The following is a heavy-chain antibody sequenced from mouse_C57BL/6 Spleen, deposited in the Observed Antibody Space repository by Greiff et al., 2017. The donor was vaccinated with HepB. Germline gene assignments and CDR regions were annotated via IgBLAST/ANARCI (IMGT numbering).Heavy chain of an antibody. CDR3: AREHYYGSSHYFDY. Sequence: VKLMESGAELARPGASVKLSCKASGYTFTSYGISWVKQRTGQGLEWIGEIYPRSGNTYYNEKFKGKATLTADKSSSTAYMELRSLTSEDSAVYFCAREHYYGSSHYFDYWGQGTTLTVSS. J-gene: IGHJ2*01. D-gene: IGHD1-1*01. CDR1: GYTFTSYG. CDR2: IYPRSGNT. V-gene: IGHV1-81*01.